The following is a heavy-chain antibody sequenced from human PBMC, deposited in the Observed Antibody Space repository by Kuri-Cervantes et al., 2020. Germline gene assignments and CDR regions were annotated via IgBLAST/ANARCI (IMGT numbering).Heavy chain of an antibody. CDR3: AKDMGGMDV. J-gene: IGHJ6*02. Sequence: GESLKISCAASGFTFSSYAMSWVRQAPGKGLEWVSAISGSGGSTCYADSVKGRFTISRDNSKNTLYLQMNSLRAEDTALYYCAKDMGGMDVWGQGTTVTVSS. V-gene: IGHV3-23*01. D-gene: IGHD3-10*01. CDR2: ISGSGGST. CDR1: GFTFSSYA.